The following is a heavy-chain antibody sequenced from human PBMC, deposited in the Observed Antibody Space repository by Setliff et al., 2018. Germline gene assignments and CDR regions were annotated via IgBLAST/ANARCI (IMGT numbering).Heavy chain of an antibody. D-gene: IGHD3-9*01. J-gene: IGHJ4*02. Sequence: GASVKVSCKASGGTFSSYGISWVRQAPGQGPEWMGCISPYNGNTNYAQKFQDRVTMTTDTSTATVYMELKNLRTDDTAVYYCARSSGPRVVLAADFDSWGQGTLVTVSS. V-gene: IGHV1-18*01. CDR3: ARSSGPRVVLAADFDS. CDR1: GGTFSSYG. CDR2: ISPYNGNT.